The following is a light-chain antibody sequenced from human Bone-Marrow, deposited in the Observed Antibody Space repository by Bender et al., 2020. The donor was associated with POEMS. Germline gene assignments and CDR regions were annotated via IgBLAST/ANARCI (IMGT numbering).Light chain of an antibody. CDR1: NLGQKY. V-gene: IGLV3-1*01. CDR2: QDS. CDR3: QGWDSDNVL. J-gene: IGLJ2*01. Sequence: SYEMTQPPSVSVSPGQTAIIPCSGNNLGQKYVSWYRQRPGRSPVLVIYQDSSRPSGIPERISGSNSGNTATLTISETQSMDEADYYCQGWDSDNVLFGGGTKLTVL.